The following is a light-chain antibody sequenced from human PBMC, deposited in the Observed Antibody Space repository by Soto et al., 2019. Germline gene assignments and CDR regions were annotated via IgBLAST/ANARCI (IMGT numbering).Light chain of an antibody. CDR2: AAS. V-gene: IGKV3-15*01. J-gene: IGKJ1*01. CDR1: QSVSSN. CDR3: QHYNSYSEA. Sequence: EIVLTQSPGTLSLSPGERATLSCRASQSVSSNLAWYQQKPGQAPRLLIYAASARATGIPARFSGSGSGTEFTLTISSLQPDDFATYYCQHYNSYSEAFGQGTKV.